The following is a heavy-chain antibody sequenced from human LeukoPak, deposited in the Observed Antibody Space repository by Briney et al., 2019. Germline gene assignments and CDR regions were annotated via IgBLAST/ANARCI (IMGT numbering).Heavy chain of an antibody. CDR1: GFTFSSYG. V-gene: IGHV3-30*02. CDR3: AKDITIFGVFYYFDY. J-gene: IGHJ4*02. CDR2: IRYDGSNK. D-gene: IGHD3-3*01. Sequence: PGGSLRLSCAASGFTFSSYGMHWVRQAPGKGLEGGAFIRYDGSNKYYADSVKGRFTISRDNSKNTLYLQMNSLRAEDTAVYYCAKDITIFGVFYYFDYWGQGTLVTVSS.